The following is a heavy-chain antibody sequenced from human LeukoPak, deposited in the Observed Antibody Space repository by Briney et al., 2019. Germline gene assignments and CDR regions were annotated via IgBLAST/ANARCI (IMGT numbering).Heavy chain of an antibody. CDR1: GGSISSGSYY. CDR3: ARALRSYPPYYSMDV. D-gene: IGHD3-16*02. J-gene: IGHJ6*03. V-gene: IGHV4-61*02. Sequence: PSETLSLTCTVSGGSISSGSYYWSWIRQPAGKGLEWIGRVYTSGSTNYNPSLKSRVTISANTSKNHYTLKLSSVTAADTAVYYSARALRSYPPYYSMDVWGKGTTVTISS. CDR2: VYTSGST.